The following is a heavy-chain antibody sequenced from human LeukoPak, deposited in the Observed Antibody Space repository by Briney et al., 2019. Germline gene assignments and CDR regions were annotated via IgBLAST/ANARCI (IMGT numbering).Heavy chain of an antibody. CDR1: GFTFSSYS. CDR3: ARGLHVDIVATIPN. Sequence: GGSLRLSCAASGFTFSSYSMNWVRQAPGKGLEWVSSISSSSSYIYYADSVKGRFTISRDSAKNSLYLQMNSLRAEDTAVYYCARGLHVDIVATIPNWGQGTLVTVSS. CDR2: ISSSSSYI. J-gene: IGHJ4*02. D-gene: IGHD5-12*01. V-gene: IGHV3-21*01.